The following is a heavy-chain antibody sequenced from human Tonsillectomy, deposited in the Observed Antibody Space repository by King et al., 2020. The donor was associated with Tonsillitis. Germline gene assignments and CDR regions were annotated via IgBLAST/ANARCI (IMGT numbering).Heavy chain of an antibody. CDR1: GGSISSGGYY. CDR2: IYYSGSS. V-gene: IGHV4-31*03. CDR3: ARELWFGDNIDYGMDV. D-gene: IGHD3-10*01. J-gene: IGHJ6*02. Sequence: VQLQESGPGLVKPSQTLSLTCTVSGGSISSGGYYWSWIRQHPGKGLEWIGYIYYSGSSYYNPTLKSRVTISVDTSKNQFSLKLSSVTAADTAVYYCARELWFGDNIDYGMDVWGQGTTVTVSS.